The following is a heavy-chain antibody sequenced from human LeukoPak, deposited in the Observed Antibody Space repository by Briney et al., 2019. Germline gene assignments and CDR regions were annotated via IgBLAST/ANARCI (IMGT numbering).Heavy chain of an antibody. D-gene: IGHD6-19*01. J-gene: IGHJ4*02. CDR1: GGSISSSSYY. CDR2: IYYSGST. CDR3: AEGGSSSGWSKFDY. Sequence: SETLSLTCTVSGGSISSSSYYWGWIRQPPGKGLEWIGSIYYSGSTYYNPSLKSRVTISVDTSKNQFSLKLSSVTAADTAVYYCAEGGSSSGWSKFDYWGQGTLVTVSS. V-gene: IGHV4-39*07.